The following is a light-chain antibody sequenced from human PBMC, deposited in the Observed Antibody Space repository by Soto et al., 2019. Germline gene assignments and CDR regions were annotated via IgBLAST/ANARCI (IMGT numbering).Light chain of an antibody. CDR2: GNS. V-gene: IGLV1-40*01. J-gene: IGLJ2*01. Sequence: QSVLTQPPSVSVAPGQRVTISCTGSSSNIGAGYDVHWYQQLPGTAPKLLIYGNSNRPSGVPDRFSGSKSGTSASLAITGLQAEDEADYYCQSYDSSQEVFGGGTKLTVL. CDR3: QSYDSSQEV. CDR1: SSNIGAGYD.